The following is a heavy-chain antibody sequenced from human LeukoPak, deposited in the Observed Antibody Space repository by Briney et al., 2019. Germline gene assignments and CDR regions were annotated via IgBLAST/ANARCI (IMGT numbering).Heavy chain of an antibody. CDR3: ARGDGYYDSSGYYYFDY. D-gene: IGHD3-22*01. V-gene: IGHV4-59*01. CDR1: GDSISPYY. CDR2: ISYSGST. Sequence: SETLSLPCTVSGDSISPYYWSWIRQPPGKELEWIGYISYSGSTNYNPSLKSRVTISVDTFKNQFSLKLSSVTAADTAVYYCARGDGYYDSSGYYYFDYWGQGTLVTVSS. J-gene: IGHJ4*02.